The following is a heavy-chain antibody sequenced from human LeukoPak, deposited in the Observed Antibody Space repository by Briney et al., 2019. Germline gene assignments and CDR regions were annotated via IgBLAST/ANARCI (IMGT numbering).Heavy chain of an antibody. D-gene: IGHD5-18*01. J-gene: IGHJ4*02. V-gene: IGHV1-69*13. CDR3: ARGYSYGYVLSIDY. Sequence: ASVKVSCKASGGTFSSYAISWVRQAPGQGLERMGGIIPIFGTANYAQKFQGRVTITADESTSTAYMELSSLRSEDTAVYYCARGYSYGYVLSIDYWGQGTLVTVSS. CDR1: GGTFSSYA. CDR2: IIPIFGTA.